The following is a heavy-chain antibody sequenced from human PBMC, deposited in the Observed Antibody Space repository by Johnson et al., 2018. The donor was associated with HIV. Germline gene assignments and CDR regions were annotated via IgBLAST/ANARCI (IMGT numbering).Heavy chain of an antibody. CDR3: ARVQPVGGSYHDAFDI. CDR1: GFTFDDYG. D-gene: IGHD1-1*01. V-gene: IGHV3-20*04. J-gene: IGHJ3*02. CDR2: INWNGGST. Sequence: VQLVESGGGVVQPGRSLRLSCAASGFTFDDYGMSWVRQAPGKGLEWVSGINWNGGSTGYADSVKGRFTISRDNAKNSLYLQMNSLGGEDTALYYCARVQPVGGSYHDAFDIWGQGTMVTVYS.